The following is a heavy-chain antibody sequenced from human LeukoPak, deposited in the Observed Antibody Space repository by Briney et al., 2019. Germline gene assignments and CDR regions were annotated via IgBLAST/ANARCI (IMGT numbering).Heavy chain of an antibody. J-gene: IGHJ5*02. CDR2: IYYSGST. D-gene: IGHD1-14*01. CDR3: ARKLHRRGFDP. CDR1: GGSISSGDYY. V-gene: IGHV4-30-4*08. Sequence: PSETLSLTCTVSGGSISSGDYYWSWIRQPPGKGLEWIGYIYYSGSTYYNPSLKRRVTISVDTSKNQFSLKLSSVTAADTAVYYCARKLHRRGFDPWGQGTLVTVSS.